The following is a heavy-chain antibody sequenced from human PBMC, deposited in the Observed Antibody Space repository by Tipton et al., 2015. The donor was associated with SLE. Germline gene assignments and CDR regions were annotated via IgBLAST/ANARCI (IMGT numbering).Heavy chain of an antibody. CDR2: IYYSGST. CDR3: AREWVTMVQGVQGRMDV. J-gene: IGHJ6*02. CDR1: GGSISSGGYY. D-gene: IGHD3-10*01. V-gene: IGHV4-31*03. Sequence: TLSLTCTVSGGSISSGGYYWSWIRQHPGKGLEWIGYIYYSGSTYYNPSLKSRVTISVDTSKNQFSLKLSSVTAADTAVYYCAREWVTMVQGVQGRMDVWGQGTTVTVSS.